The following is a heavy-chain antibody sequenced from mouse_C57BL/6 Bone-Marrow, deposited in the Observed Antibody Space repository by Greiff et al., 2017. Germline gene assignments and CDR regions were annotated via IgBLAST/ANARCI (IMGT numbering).Heavy chain of an antibody. J-gene: IGHJ1*03. Sequence: VQLQQPGAELVRPGSSVKLSCKASGYTFTSYWMDWVKQRPGQGLEWIGNIYPSDSETHYNQKFKDKATLTVDKSSSTAYMQLSSLTSEDSAVYYCARLGYYGSPWYFDGWGTGTTVTVSS. CDR2: IYPSDSET. CDR1: GYTFTSYW. CDR3: ARLGYYGSPWYFDG. V-gene: IGHV1-61*01. D-gene: IGHD1-1*01.